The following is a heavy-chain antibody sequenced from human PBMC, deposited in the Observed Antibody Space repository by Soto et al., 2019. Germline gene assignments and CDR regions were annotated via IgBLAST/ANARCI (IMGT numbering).Heavy chain of an antibody. V-gene: IGHV1-3*04. D-gene: IGHD2-21*02. CDR1: GYAFSSYA. CDR3: ARDGGDCGYRLIYYYYNGLDV. CDR2: INIGSGNT. J-gene: IGHJ6*02. Sequence: ASVKVSCKASGYAFSSYAMHWVRQAPGQGLEWMGWINIGSGNTEYSQNFQDRITITRDTSASTVYMELSSLRSEDTAVYYCARDGGDCGYRLIYYYYNGLDVWGQGTTVTVSS.